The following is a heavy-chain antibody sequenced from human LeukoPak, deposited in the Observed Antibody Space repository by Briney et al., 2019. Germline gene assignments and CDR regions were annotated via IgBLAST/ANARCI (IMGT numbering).Heavy chain of an antibody. J-gene: IGHJ5*02. CDR1: GYTFTGHY. D-gene: IGHD2-2*01. CDR3: AREDIVVVPAAKSRWFDP. CDR2: INPNSGGS. Sequence: GASVEVSCKASGYTFTGHYMHWVRQAPGQGLEWMGWINPNSGGSNYAQKFQGRVTMTRDTSISTAYMELSRLGSDDTAVYYCAREDIVVVPAAKSRWFDPWGQGTLVTVSS. V-gene: IGHV1-2*02.